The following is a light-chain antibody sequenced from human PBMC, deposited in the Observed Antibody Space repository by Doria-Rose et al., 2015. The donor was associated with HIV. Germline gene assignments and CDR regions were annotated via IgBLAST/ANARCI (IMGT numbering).Light chain of an antibody. CDR1: QSFSSTY. J-gene: IGKJ1*01. V-gene: IGKV3-20*01. CDR3: HQYGTSWT. Sequence: DIVMTQTPGTPSLSPGERATLSCRASQSFSSTYLAWYQQQPGQAPSLLIYDGSTRATGIPDRFSASGSGTDFTLTINRLEPEDFALYYCHQYGTSWTFGQGTKVEI. CDR2: DGS.